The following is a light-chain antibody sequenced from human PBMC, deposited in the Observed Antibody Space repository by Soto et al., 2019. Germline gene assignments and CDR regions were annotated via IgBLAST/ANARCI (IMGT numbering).Light chain of an antibody. CDR1: QSVSSN. CDR3: QQRSNWPIT. CDR2: GAS. V-gene: IGKV3-15*01. J-gene: IGKJ5*01. Sequence: EIVLTQSPATLSVSPGERATLSCRASQSVSSNLAWYQQKPGQAPRLLIYGASTRATGIPARLSGSGSGTEFTLTISSLQSGDFAVYYCQQRSNWPITFGQGTRLEIK.